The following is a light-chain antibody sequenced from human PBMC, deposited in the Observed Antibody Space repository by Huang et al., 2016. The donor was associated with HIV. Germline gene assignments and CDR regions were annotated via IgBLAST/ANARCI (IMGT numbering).Light chain of an antibody. CDR2: AAS. V-gene: IGKV3-11*01. CDR1: QSLNKF. CDR3: QQRSNSLT. J-gene: IGKJ4*01. Sequence: EIVLTQSPDTLSLSPGQRATISCRASQSLNKFLNWYQHKPGQPPRLLFYAASNRAADLPAMFNGSGSGTDFTLTITSLKPEDFAIYYCQQRSNSLTFGGGTKVEIK.